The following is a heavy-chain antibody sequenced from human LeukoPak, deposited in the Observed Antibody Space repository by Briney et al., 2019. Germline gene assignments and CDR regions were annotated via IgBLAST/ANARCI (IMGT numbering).Heavy chain of an antibody. CDR2: IYYSGST. CDR1: GGSISSSSYY. V-gene: IGHV4-39*07. CDR3: ARVEITLIVFVPDAFDI. Sequence: SETLSLTCTVSGGSISSSSYYWGWIRHPPGKGLEWIGSIYYSGSTYYNPSLKSRVTISVDTSKNQFSLKLSSVTAADTAVYYCARVEITLIVFVPDAFDIWGQGTVVTVSS. D-gene: IGHD3-22*01. J-gene: IGHJ3*02.